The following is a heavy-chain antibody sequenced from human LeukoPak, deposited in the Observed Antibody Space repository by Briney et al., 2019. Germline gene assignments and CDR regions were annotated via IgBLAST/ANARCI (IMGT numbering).Heavy chain of an antibody. CDR1: GGSISGSSYY. CDR2: IYYSGST. CDR3: ARGATDWFDP. J-gene: IGHJ5*02. Sequence: SETLSLTCTVSGGSISGSSYYWGWIRQPPGKGLEWIGSIYYSGSTYYNPSLKSRVTISVDTSKNQFSLKLSSVTVADTAVYYCARGATDWFDPWGQGTLVTVSS. V-gene: IGHV4-39*01. D-gene: IGHD5-12*01.